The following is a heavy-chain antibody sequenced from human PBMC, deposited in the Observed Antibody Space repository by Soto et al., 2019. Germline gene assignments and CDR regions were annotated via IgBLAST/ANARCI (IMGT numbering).Heavy chain of an antibody. J-gene: IGHJ6*02. CDR2: ISSSSSYI. CDR3: ARDYNPKAVAGSEPYYGMDV. CDR1: GFTFSSYS. Sequence: GGSLRLSCAASGFTFSSYSMNWVRQAPGKGLEWVSSISSSSSYIYYADSVKGRFTISRDNAKDSLYLQMNSLRAEDTAVYYCARDYNPKAVAGSEPYYGMDVWGQGTTVTVSS. D-gene: IGHD6-19*01. V-gene: IGHV3-21*01.